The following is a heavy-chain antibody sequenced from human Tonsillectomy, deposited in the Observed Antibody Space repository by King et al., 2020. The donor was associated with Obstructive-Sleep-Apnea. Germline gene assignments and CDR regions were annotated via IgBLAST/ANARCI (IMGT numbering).Heavy chain of an antibody. Sequence: QLQLQESGPRLVKPSETLSLTCTVSGGSISNYYWTWIRQPPGKGLEWIGYIYYSGSTEYNPSLKSRVAISLDTSKNQFSLKLTSVTAADTAVYYCARDSGYCSTSTCSDFLDYWGHGTLVTVSS. D-gene: IGHD2-2*01. J-gene: IGHJ4*01. V-gene: IGHV4-59*01. CDR3: ARDSGYCSTSTCSDFLDY. CDR2: IYYSGST. CDR1: GGSISNYY.